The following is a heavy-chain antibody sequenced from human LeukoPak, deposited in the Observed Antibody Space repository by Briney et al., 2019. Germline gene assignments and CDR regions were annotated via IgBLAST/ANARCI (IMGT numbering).Heavy chain of an antibody. J-gene: IGHJ4*02. D-gene: IGHD5-24*01. Sequence: VASVKVSCKASGYTFTSYDINWVRQATGQGLEWMGWMNPNSGNTGYAQKFQGRVTITRNTSISTAYMELSSLRSEDTAVYYCAGVGRDGYNYYFDYWGQGTLVTASS. CDR1: GYTFTSYD. CDR3: AGVGRDGYNYYFDY. CDR2: MNPNSGNT. V-gene: IGHV1-8*03.